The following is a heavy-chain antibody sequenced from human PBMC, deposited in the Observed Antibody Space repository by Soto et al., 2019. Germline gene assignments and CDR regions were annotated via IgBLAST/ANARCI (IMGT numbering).Heavy chain of an antibody. CDR3: ARRAGDSYFSVAGMDV. D-gene: IGHD2-21*02. Sequence: GESLKISCKGSGYSFTSYWIGWVRQMPGKGLEWMGRIDPSDSYTNYSPSFQGHVTISADKSISTAYLQWSSLKASDTAMYYCARRAGDSYFSVAGMDVWGQGTTVTVSS. V-gene: IGHV5-10-1*01. CDR2: IDPSDSYT. CDR1: GYSFTSYW. J-gene: IGHJ6*02.